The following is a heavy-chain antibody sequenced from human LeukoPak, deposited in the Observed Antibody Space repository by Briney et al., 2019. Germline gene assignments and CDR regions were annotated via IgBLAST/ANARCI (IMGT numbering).Heavy chain of an antibody. D-gene: IGHD1-26*01. CDR3: ARPLIGGGWHAFEI. Sequence: PSETLSLTCAVSGGSRSSYYWSWVRQPPGKGLVWIGYIYDSGSSSYNPSLKSRVTMSGDTSKNHFSLRLSSVTAADTAVYYCARPLIGGGWHAFEIWGQGTMVTVSS. CDR1: GGSRSSYY. CDR2: IYDSGSS. V-gene: IGHV4-59*08. J-gene: IGHJ3*02.